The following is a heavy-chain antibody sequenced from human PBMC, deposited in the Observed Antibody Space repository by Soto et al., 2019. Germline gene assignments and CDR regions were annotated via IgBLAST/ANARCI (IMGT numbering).Heavy chain of an antibody. D-gene: IGHD6-19*01. J-gene: IGHJ6*02. CDR2: ISGSGGST. Sequence: SLRLSCAASGFTFSSYAVIWVRQAPGKGLEWVSAISGSGGSTYYADSVKGRFTISRDNSKNTLYLQMNSLRAEDTAVYYCAKGATALTSYSSGWRIGYYYYGMDVWGQGTTVTVSS. V-gene: IGHV3-23*01. CDR1: GFTFSSYA. CDR3: AKGATALTSYSSGWRIGYYYYGMDV.